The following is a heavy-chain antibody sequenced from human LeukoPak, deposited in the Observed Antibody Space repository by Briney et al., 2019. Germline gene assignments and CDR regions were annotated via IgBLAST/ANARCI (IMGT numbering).Heavy chain of an antibody. J-gene: IGHJ4*02. CDR3: AKERRDFDY. CDR1: GFTFSSYW. V-gene: IGHV3-7*01. Sequence: GGSLRLSCAASGFTFSSYWMSWVRQAPGKGLEWVANIKQDGSQKYYVDSVKGRFSISRDNAKNSLYLQMNSLRAEDTAVYYCAKERRDFDYWGQGTLVTVSS. CDR2: IKQDGSQK.